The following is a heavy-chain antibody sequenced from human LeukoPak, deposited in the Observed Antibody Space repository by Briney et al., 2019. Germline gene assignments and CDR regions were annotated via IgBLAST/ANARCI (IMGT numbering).Heavy chain of an antibody. CDR2: INDGDGNT. V-gene: IGHV1-3*03. CDR3: ARERGEFGGSYFLDY. J-gene: IGHJ4*02. CDR1: GYTFTSYA. D-gene: IGHD1-26*01. Sequence: ASVKVSCKASGYTFTSYAVHWVRRAPGQSLEWMGYINDGDGNTKYSQEFQGRVTITRDTSASTVYMELSSLRSEDMAFYYCARERGEFGGSYFLDYWGQGTLVTVSS.